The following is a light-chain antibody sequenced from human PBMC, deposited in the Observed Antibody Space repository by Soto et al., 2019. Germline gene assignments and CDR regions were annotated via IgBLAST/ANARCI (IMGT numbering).Light chain of an antibody. J-gene: IGKJ2*01. Sequence: EIVLTQSPGTLSLSPGERATLSCRASQSVSSSYLAWYQQKPGQAPRLLIYGASSRATGIPDRFSGSGSGTDFTLTISRLEPEDCAVYYCHQYGTPPNTFGQGTKLEI. V-gene: IGKV3-20*01. CDR2: GAS. CDR3: HQYGTPPNT. CDR1: QSVSSSY.